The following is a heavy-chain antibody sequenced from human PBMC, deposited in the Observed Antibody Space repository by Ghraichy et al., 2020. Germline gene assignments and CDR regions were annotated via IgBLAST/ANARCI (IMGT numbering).Heavy chain of an antibody. CDR1: GFTFSSYS. Sequence: GGSLRLSCAASGFTFSSYSMNWVRQAPGKGLEWVSSISSSSSYIYYADSVKGRFTISRDNAKNSLYLQMNSLRAEDTAVYYCARDRTYYDILTGPSSYFDYWGQGTLVTVSS. CDR3: ARDRTYYDILTGPSSYFDY. J-gene: IGHJ4*02. D-gene: IGHD3-9*01. CDR2: ISSSSSYI. V-gene: IGHV3-21*01.